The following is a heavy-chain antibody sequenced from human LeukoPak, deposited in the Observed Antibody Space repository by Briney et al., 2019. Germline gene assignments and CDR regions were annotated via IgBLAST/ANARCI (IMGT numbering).Heavy chain of an antibody. Sequence: SETLSLTCTVSGDSISSGDYYWSWIRQPPGKGLEWIGYIYYSGSTYYNPSLKSRVTISVDTSKNQFSLKLSSVTAADTAVYYCAREGAAYCGGDCYDWGQGTLVTVSS. CDR3: AREGAAYCGGDCYD. J-gene: IGHJ4*02. CDR2: IYYSGST. D-gene: IGHD2-21*02. V-gene: IGHV4-30-4*01. CDR1: GDSISSGDYY.